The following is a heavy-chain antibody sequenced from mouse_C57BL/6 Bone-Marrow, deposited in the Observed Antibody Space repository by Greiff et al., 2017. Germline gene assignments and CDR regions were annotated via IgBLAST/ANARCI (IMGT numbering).Heavy chain of an antibody. Sequence: QVQLQQPGAELVKPGASVKLSCKASGYTFTSYWMHWVKQRPGQGLEWIGMIHPNSGSTNYNEKFKSKATLTVDKSSSTAYMQLSSLTSEDSAVXYCARYYYYGSSPRWFAYWGQGTLVTVSA. D-gene: IGHD1-1*01. J-gene: IGHJ3*01. CDR2: IHPNSGST. CDR3: ARYYYYGSSPRWFAY. V-gene: IGHV1-64*01. CDR1: GYTFTSYW.